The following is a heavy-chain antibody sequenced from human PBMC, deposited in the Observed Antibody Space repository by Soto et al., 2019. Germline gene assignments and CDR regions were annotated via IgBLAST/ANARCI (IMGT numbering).Heavy chain of an antibody. J-gene: IGHJ4*02. D-gene: IGHD6-19*01. CDR1: GGTFSRHS. CDR2: IIPIFEAT. V-gene: IGHV1-69*01. Sequence: QVEMVQSGAEVKKPGSSARVSCKVSGGTFSRHSISWVRQAPGQGLEWMGGIIPIFEATQYAQKFQGRLTISADESAASFHMDLSGLRPEDTAIYYCARDLTAVRDSWGQGTLVTVS. CDR3: ARDLTAVRDS.